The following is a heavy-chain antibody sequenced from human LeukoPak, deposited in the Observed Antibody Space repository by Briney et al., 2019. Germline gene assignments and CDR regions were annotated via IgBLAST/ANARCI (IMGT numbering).Heavy chain of an antibody. V-gene: IGHV3-30*03. J-gene: IGHJ4*02. CDR1: RFNFSIYG. Sequence: PGGSLRLSCAASRFNFSIYGMHWVRQAPGKGLEWVAVISYDGSNKYYADSVKGRFTISRDNSKNTLYLQMNSLRAEDTAVYYCARFPGIVGFDYWGQGTLVTVSS. D-gene: IGHD1-26*01. CDR3: ARFPGIVGFDY. CDR2: ISYDGSNK.